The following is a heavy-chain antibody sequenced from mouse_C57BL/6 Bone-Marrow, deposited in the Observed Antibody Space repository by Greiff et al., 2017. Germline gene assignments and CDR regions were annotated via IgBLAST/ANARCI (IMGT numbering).Heavy chain of an antibody. D-gene: IGHD1-1*01. V-gene: IGHV1-53*01. CDR2: INPSNGGT. CDR3: ARTEYYGSIAWFAY. Sequence: QVQLQQPGTELVKPGASVKLSCKASGYTFTSYWMHWVKQRPGQGLEWIGNINPSNGGTNYNEKFKSKATLTVDKSSSTAYMQLSSLTSEDSAVFYCARTEYYGSIAWFAYWGQGTLVTVSA. CDR1: GYTFTSYW. J-gene: IGHJ3*01.